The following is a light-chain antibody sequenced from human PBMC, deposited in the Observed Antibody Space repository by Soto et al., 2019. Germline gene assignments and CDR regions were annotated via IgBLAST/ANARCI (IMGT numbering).Light chain of an antibody. J-gene: IGLJ1*01. CDR1: SSDVGGYNS. CDR2: EVT. Sequence: LTQPASVSGSPGQSITISCTGTSSDVGGYNSVSWYQQHPGKAPKLVIYEVTNRPSGISNRFSGSKSGNTASLTISGLQAEDEADYYCSSYTSSSTRVFGNGTKVTVL. V-gene: IGLV2-14*01. CDR3: SSYTSSSTRV.